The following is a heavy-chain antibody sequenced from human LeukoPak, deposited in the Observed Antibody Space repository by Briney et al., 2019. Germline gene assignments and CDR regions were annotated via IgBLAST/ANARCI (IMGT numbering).Heavy chain of an antibody. J-gene: IGHJ4*02. CDR3: ARVKRGSYYDSSGYCDY. CDR2: ISAYNGNT. CDR1: GYTFTSYG. D-gene: IGHD3-22*01. Sequence: ASVKVSCKASGYTFTSYGISWVRQAPGQGLEWMGWISAYNGNTNYAQKLQGRVTMTTDTSTSTAYMELRSLRSDDTAVYYCARVKRGSYYDSSGYCDYWGKGTLVTVSS. V-gene: IGHV1-18*01.